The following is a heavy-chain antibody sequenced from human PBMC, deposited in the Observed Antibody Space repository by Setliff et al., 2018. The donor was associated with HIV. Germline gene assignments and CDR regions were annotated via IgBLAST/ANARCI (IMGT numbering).Heavy chain of an antibody. CDR2: ISYSGSA. V-gene: IGHV4-31*03. J-gene: IGHJ3*02. Sequence: SETLSLTCTVSGASISSATYYWSWIRQFPGKGLEWIGYISYSGSAYYNPSLKSRVSLSIDTSKNQFSLDLSSVTAAETALYYCARSDNYGSGTSLPFDCFDIWGQGTMVTVPS. D-gene: IGHD3-10*01. CDR3: ARSDNYGSGTSLPFDCFDI. CDR1: GASISSATYY.